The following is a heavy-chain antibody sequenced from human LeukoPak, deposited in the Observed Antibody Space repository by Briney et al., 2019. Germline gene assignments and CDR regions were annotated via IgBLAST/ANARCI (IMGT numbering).Heavy chain of an antibody. D-gene: IGHD4-17*01. V-gene: IGHV3-48*02. CDR2: ISSSSSTI. CDR1: GFTFSSNS. J-gene: IGHJ4*02. CDR3: ARLTSATVTYDY. Sequence: GGSLRLSCAASGFTFSSNSMNWVRQAPGKGLEWASYISSSSSTIYYADSVKGRFTISRDNAKNSLYLQMNSLRDEDTAVYYCARLTSATVTYDYWGQGTLVTVSS.